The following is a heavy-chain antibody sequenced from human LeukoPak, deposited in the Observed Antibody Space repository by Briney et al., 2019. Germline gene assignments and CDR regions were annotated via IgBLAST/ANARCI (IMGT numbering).Heavy chain of an antibody. Sequence: TPSETLSLTCTVSGGPISSYYWSWIRPPAGKGLEWIGRIYTSGSTNYNPSLKSRVTMSVDTSKNQFSLKLSSVTAADTAVYYCARVHSGYDFAVGTVTYFDYWGQGTLVTVSS. CDR3: ARVHSGYDFAVGTVTYFDY. D-gene: IGHD5-12*01. J-gene: IGHJ4*02. CDR1: GGPISSYY. V-gene: IGHV4-4*07. CDR2: IYTSGST.